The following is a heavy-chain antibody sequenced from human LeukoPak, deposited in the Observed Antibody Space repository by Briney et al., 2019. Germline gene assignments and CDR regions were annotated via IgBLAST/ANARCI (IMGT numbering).Heavy chain of an antibody. CDR3: ATGTGPAGNGDYFDY. CDR1: EYSFTTYW. D-gene: IGHD2-2*01. V-gene: IGHV5-51*01. J-gene: IGHJ4*02. Sequence: GESLKISCKGSEYSFTTYWIGWVRQMPGKGLEYMGIINPGKSDTRYSPSFQGQVTISADKSIGTTSLHWTSLATSDTAIYYCATGTGPAGNGDYFDYWGQGTLVTVSS. CDR2: INPGKSDT.